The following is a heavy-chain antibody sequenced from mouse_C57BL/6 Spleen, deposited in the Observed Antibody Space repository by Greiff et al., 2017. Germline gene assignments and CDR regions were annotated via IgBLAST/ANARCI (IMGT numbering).Heavy chain of an antibody. Sequence: EVQLVESGPGMVKPSQSLSLTCTVTGYSITSGYDWHWIRHFPGNKLEWMGYISYSGSTNYNPSLKSRISITHDTSKNHFFLKLNSVTTEDTATYYCARNYYGSRGRYFDVWGTGTTVTVSS. CDR1: GYSITSGYD. CDR2: ISYSGST. V-gene: IGHV3-1*01. J-gene: IGHJ1*03. CDR3: ARNYYGSRGRYFDV. D-gene: IGHD1-1*01.